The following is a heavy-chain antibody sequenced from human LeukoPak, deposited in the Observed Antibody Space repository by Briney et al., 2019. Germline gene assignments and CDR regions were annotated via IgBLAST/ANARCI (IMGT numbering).Heavy chain of an antibody. Sequence: PSQTLSLTCTVSGGSISIVSYYWSWIRQPAGKGLEWIGRIYTSCSTKYNPSLKRRVPISVDTSKNQFSLKLSDVTDADTAVYYCARDNNNSSSWYSPFDYWGQGTLVTVSS. CDR3: ARDNNNSSSWYSPFDY. CDR1: GGSISIVSYY. V-gene: IGHV4-61*02. J-gene: IGHJ4*02. CDR2: IYTSCST. D-gene: IGHD6-13*01.